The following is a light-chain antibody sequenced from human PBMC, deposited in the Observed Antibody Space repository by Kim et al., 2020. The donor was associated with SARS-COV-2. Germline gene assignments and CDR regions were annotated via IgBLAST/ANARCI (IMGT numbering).Light chain of an antibody. Sequence: DIQLTQSPSFLSASVGDRVAVTCRTSQGIDNHLAWYQQKPGKAPKLLIFAASTLQSGVPSMFSGSGSGTEFTLTVSSLQPEDFAIYYCQQLNTYPWTFGQGTKVDIK. CDR1: QGIDNH. CDR3: QQLNTYPWT. V-gene: IGKV1-9*01. CDR2: AAS. J-gene: IGKJ1*01.